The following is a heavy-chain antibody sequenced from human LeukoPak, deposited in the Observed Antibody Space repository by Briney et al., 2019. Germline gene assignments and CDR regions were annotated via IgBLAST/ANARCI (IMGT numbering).Heavy chain of an antibody. Sequence: SETLSLTCTVSYGSISDISYYWGWIRQPPGKGLEWIGSIYYSGRTYYNSSLKSRVTISVDTSKNQFSLKVTSVTAADTAVYYCAKDRRAGSYDYWGQGTLVTVSS. V-gene: IGHV4-39*07. D-gene: IGHD3-10*01. CDR2: IYYSGRT. CDR3: AKDRRAGSYDY. CDR1: YGSISDISYY. J-gene: IGHJ4*02.